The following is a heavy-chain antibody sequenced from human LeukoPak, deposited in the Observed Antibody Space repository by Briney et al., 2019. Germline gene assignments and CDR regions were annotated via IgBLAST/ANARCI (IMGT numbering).Heavy chain of an antibody. V-gene: IGHV3-23*01. D-gene: IGHD1-26*01. CDR3: AKDRTVGASYWYFDL. CDR1: GFTFSSYA. CDR2: ISSSGSGGNT. J-gene: IGHJ2*01. Sequence: GGSLRLSCAASGFTFSSYAMSWVRQAPGKGLEWVPGISSSGSGGNTYYADSVKGRFTISRGSSRNTLFLHMNTLRAEDTAIYYCAKDRTVGASYWYFDLWGRGTLVTVSS.